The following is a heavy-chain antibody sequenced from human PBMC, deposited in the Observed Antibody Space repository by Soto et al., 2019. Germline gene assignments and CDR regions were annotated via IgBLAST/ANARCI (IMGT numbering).Heavy chain of an antibody. V-gene: IGHV4-31*03. D-gene: IGHD1-20*01. CDR1: GGSISSGGYY. CDR3: ARESDTRYFDY. J-gene: IGHJ4*02. Sequence: SETLSLTCTVSGGSISSGGYYWSWIRQHPGKGLEWIGYIYYSGSTYYNPSLKSRVTISVDTSKNQFSLKLSSVTAADTAVYYCARESDTRYFDYWGQGTLVTVSS. CDR2: IYYSGST.